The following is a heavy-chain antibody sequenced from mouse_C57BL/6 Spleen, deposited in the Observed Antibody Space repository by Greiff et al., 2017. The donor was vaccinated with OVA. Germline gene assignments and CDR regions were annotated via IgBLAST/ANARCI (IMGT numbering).Heavy chain of an antibody. CDR1: GYSFTSYW. D-gene: IGHD1-3*01. J-gene: IGHJ3*01. CDR3: ARGGGDNYVGFAY. Sequence: QVQLQQPGPELVKPGASVKLSCNASGYSFTSYWMHWVKQRHGQGLEWIGNCKPSNGGTNYNEKFKSKATLTIDKSSSTAYMQIRSLATDDSAVYYWARGGGDNYVGFAYWGQGTLVTVSA. CDR2: CKPSNGGT. V-gene: IGHV1-53*01.